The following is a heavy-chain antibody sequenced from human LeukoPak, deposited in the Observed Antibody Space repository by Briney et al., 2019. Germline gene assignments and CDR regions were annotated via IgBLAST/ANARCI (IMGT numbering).Heavy chain of an antibody. CDR2: IRYDGSNK. V-gene: IGHV3-30*02. J-gene: IGHJ4*02. CDR3: AKDPAYYDGSGSYYFDY. D-gene: IGHD3-10*01. CDR1: GFTFSSYG. Sequence: GGSLRLSCAASGFTFSSYGMHWVRQAPGKGLEWVAFIRYDGSNKYYADSVKGRFTISRDNSKNTLYLQMNSLRAEDTAVYYCAKDPAYYDGSGSYYFDYWGQGTLVTVSS.